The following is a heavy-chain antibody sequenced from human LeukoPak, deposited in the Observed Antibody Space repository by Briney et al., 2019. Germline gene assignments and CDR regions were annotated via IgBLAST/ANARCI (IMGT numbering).Heavy chain of an antibody. CDR1: GLTISNYW. V-gene: IGHV3-74*01. CDR3: ARGRGVSLDY. Sequence: GGSLRLSCATSGLTISNYWMHWVRQVPGKGLVWVSRINSEGSSISYADSVKGRFTISRDNAKNTLNLQMNSLRAEDTAVYYCARGRGVSLDYWGQGALVTVSS. CDR2: INSEGSSI. J-gene: IGHJ4*02. D-gene: IGHD3-10*01.